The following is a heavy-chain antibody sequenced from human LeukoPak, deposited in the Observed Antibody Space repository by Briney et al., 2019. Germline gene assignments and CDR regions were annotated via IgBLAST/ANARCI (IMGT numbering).Heavy chain of an antibody. CDR1: GYTFSDYY. CDR2: INPNSGDT. V-gene: IGHV1-2*06. D-gene: IGHD3-3*01. J-gene: IGHJ5*02. CDR3: AREYYDFWSGYRNWFDP. Sequence: ASVKVSCKTSGYTFSDYYIHWIRQAPGQGLEWVGRINPNSGDTDYAQKFQGRVTVTRDTSISTAYMELSSLRSEDTAVYYCAREYYDFWSGYRNWFDPWGQGTLVTVSS.